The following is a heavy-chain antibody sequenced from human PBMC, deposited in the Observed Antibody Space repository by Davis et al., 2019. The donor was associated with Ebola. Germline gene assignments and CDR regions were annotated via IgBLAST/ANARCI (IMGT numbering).Heavy chain of an antibody. V-gene: IGHV4-30-4*01. CDR3: ASIVVVPELVYYYYMDV. Sequence: PSETLSLTCTVSGGSISSGDYYWSWIRQPPGKGLEWIGYIYYSGSTYYNPSLKSRVTISVDTSKNQFPLKLSSVTAADTAVYYCASIVVVPELVYYYYMDVWGKGTTVTVSS. CDR2: IYYSGST. CDR1: GGSISSGDYY. D-gene: IGHD2-2*01. J-gene: IGHJ6*03.